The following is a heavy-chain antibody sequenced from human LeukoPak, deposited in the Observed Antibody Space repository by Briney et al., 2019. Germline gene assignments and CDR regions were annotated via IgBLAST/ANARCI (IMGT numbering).Heavy chain of an antibody. V-gene: IGHV1-18*04. CDR3: ARVRLVRGWFDS. CDR2: ISAYNGNT. Sequence: ASVKVSCKASVYTFTSYGINWMRQAPAQGLEWMGWISAYNGNTNYAQKYQGRVTMTTDTSTSTAYMEVRSLRSDDTAVYYCARVRLVRGWFDSWGQGTLVTVSS. J-gene: IGHJ5*01. CDR1: VYTFTSYG. D-gene: IGHD2-2*01.